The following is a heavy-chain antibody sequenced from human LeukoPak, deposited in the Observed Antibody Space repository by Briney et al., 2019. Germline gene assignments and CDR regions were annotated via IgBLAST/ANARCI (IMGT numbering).Heavy chain of an antibody. CDR3: AKVSIAARITQYFDY. CDR2: IWYDGSNK. D-gene: IGHD6-6*01. Sequence: TGGSLRLSCAASGFTFSSYGMHWVRQAPGKGLEWVAVIWYDGSNKYYADSVKGRFTISRDNSKNTLYLQMNSLRAEDTAVYYCAKVSIAARITQYFDYWGQGTLVTVSS. CDR1: GFTFSSYG. V-gene: IGHV3-33*06. J-gene: IGHJ4*02.